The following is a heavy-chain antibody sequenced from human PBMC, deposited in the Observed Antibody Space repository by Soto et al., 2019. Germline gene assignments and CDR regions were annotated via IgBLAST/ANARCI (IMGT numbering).Heavy chain of an antibody. J-gene: IGHJ4*02. CDR1: GFTFSSYS. Sequence: EVQLVESGGGLVQPGGSLRLSCAASGFTFSSYSMNWVRQAPGKGLEWVSYISSSSSTIYYADSVKGRFTISRDNAKNSLYLQMNSLRDEDTAVYYCARDPPYSGSYLDDYWGQGTLVTVYS. CDR2: ISSSSSTI. V-gene: IGHV3-48*02. D-gene: IGHD1-26*01. CDR3: ARDPPYSGSYLDDY.